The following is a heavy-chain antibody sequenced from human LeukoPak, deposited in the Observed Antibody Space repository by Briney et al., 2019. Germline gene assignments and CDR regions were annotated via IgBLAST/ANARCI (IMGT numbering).Heavy chain of an antibody. J-gene: IGHJ5*02. CDR1: GGSISSSSYY. V-gene: IGHV4-39*01. CDR2: IYYSGST. CDR3: VTXGYCSSTSCYANWFDP. Sequence: SETLSLTCTVSGGSISSSSYYWGWIRQPPGKGLEWIGSIYYSGSTYYNPSLKSRVTISVDTSKNQFSLKLSSVTAADTAVYYGVTXGYCSSTSCYANWFDPWGQGTLVTVSS. D-gene: IGHD2-2*01.